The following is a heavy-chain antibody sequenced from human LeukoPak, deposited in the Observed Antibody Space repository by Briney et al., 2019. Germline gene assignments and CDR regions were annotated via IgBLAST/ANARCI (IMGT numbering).Heavy chain of an antibody. J-gene: IGHJ4*02. CDR1: GFTFSDYY. CDR3: ALYDYVWGSHDY. D-gene: IGHD3-16*01. CDR2: IRYDGSNK. V-gene: IGHV3-30*02. Sequence: GGSLRLSCAASGFTFSDYYMSWIRQAPGKGLEWVAFIRYDGSNKYYADSVKGRFTISRDNSKNTLYLQMNSLRAEDTAVYYCALYDYVWGSHDYWGQGTLVTVSS.